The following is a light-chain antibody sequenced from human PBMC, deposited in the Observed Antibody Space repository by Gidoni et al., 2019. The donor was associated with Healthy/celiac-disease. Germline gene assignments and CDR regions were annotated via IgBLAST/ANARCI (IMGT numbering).Light chain of an antibody. CDR1: QSVRSSY. CDR2: GAS. V-gene: IGKV3-20*01. CDR3: QQYGSSRGT. Sequence: EIVLTQSPGTLSLSPGERATLSCRASQSVRSSYLAWYQQKHGQAPRLLIYGASSRATGSPDRFSGSGSGTDFTLTISRLEPEDFAVYYCQQYGSSRGTFGQXTKVEIK. J-gene: IGKJ1*01.